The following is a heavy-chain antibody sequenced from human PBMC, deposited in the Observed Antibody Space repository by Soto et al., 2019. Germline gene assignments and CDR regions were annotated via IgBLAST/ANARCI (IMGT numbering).Heavy chain of an antibody. CDR2: FSLSGTT. CDR3: ARRMTPPGAPAWYYFDS. Sequence: ASETLSLTCTVSGASITGSFFWSWIRQPAGKGLEWIGRFSLSGTTNYNPSLRSRVTMSADVSKNQFSLRLTSVTAADTALYYCARRMTPPGAPAWYYFDSWGQGTLVTVSS. V-gene: IGHV4-4*07. D-gene: IGHD2-8*02. CDR1: GASITGSFF. J-gene: IGHJ4*02.